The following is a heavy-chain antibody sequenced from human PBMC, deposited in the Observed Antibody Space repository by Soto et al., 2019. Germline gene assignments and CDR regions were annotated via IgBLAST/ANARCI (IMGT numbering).Heavy chain of an antibody. CDR3: ARGVDAGVAV. CDR1: GYTFTSYD. J-gene: IGHJ6*02. Sequence: ASVKVSCKASGYTFTSYDINCVRQATGQGLEWMGWMSPNSGATGYAQKFQGRVTMTRDTSISTVYMELSNLRSEDTAIYYCARGVDAGVAVWVQGSTVTVSS. CDR2: MSPNSGAT. V-gene: IGHV1-8*01. D-gene: IGHD1-1*01.